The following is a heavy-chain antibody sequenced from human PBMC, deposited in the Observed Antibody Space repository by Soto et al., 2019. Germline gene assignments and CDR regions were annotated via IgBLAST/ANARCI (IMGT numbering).Heavy chain of an antibody. V-gene: IGHV3-74*01. CDR2: INSAGSST. CDR3: ARGASIGYLIDH. D-gene: IGHD3-22*01. J-gene: IGHJ5*02. Sequence: EVQLVESGGGLVQPEGSLRLSCTASGFTFSNYWMHWVRQPPGKGLVWVSRINSAGSSTNYADSVRGRFTISPHNATNTPYIQMNSLRAEDKALYYCARGASIGYLIDHRGQGTPVTVSS. CDR1: GFTFSNYW.